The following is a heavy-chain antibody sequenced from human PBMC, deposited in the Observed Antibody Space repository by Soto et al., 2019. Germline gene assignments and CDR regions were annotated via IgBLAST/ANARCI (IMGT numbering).Heavy chain of an antibody. V-gene: IGHV3-7*05. CDR2: IKQDETEK. CDR1: GLTFSCYW. J-gene: IGHJ4*02. CDR3: SCGTGWTAEF. D-gene: IGHD6-19*01. Sequence: EVQLVESGGGLVQPGGSLRLSCAASGLTFSCYWMNWARQAPGKGLEWVANIKQDETEKNYVDSVKGRFTISRDNAKNSLHLQMNTLRAEDTAVYFCSCGTGWTAEFWGQGALVIVSS.